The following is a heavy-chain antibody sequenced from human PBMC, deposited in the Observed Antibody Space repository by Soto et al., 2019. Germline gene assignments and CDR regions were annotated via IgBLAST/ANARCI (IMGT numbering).Heavy chain of an antibody. CDR2: IHQSGST. CDR3: ARAPLIVEEPTPMGSYFDS. J-gene: IGHJ4*02. CDR1: GGSVSTGYG. D-gene: IGHD2-2*01. Sequence: PSGTMALTCTVSGGSVSTGYGWSWVRQPPGKGLEWIGEIHQSGSTNYNPSLKSRVTISVEKSKKQFSLQLRSVTAADTAVYYCARAPLIVEEPTPMGSYFDSWGQETLVTVSS. V-gene: IGHV4-4*02.